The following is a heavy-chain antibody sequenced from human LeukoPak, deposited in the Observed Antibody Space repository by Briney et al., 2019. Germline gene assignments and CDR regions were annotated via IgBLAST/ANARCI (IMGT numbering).Heavy chain of an antibody. CDR2: IYPNTGAT. CDR1: GYTFTGDY. V-gene: IGHV1-2*02. J-gene: IGHJ4*02. Sequence: ASVKVSCKASGYTFTGDYMQWVRQAPGQGLEWMGWIYPNTGATKYAQKFQGRVTMTRDTSISTAYMELSGLRSDDTAVYYCGTLLSNGPFDYWGQGSLVTVSS. CDR3: GTLLSNGPFDY.